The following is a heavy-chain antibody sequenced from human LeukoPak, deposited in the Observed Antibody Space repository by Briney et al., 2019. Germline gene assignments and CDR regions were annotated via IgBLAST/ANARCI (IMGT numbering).Heavy chain of an antibody. CDR1: GGSFSGYY. CDR2: INHSGST. CDR3: ARARKYYDFWSGYPQAFDI. J-gene: IGHJ3*02. V-gene: IGHV4-34*01. Sequence: SETLSLTCAVYGGSFSGYYWSWIRQPPGKGLEWIGEINHSGSTNYNPSLKSRVTISVDTSKNQFSLKLSSVTAADTAAYYCARARKYYDFWSGYPQAFDIWGQGTMVTVSS. D-gene: IGHD3-3*01.